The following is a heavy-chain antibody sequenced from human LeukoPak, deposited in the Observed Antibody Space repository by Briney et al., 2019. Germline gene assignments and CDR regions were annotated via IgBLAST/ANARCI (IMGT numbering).Heavy chain of an antibody. CDR2: ISYDGSNK. V-gene: IGHV3-30*18. Sequence: GSLRLSCAASGFPFSSYGMHWVRQAPGKGVEWVAVISYDGSNKYYADSVKGRFTISRDNSKNTLYLEMNSLRAEDTAVYYCAKEPGYDIWPETMTAGWFDPWGQGTLVTVSS. CDR3: AKEPGYDIWPETMTAGWFDP. J-gene: IGHJ5*02. D-gene: IGHD3-9*01. CDR1: GFPFSSYG.